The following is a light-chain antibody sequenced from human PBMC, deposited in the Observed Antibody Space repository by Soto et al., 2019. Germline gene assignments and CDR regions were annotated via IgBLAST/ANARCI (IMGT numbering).Light chain of an antibody. V-gene: IGLV3-21*02. J-gene: IGLJ2*01. Sequence: SYELTQPPSVSVAPGQTARITCGGDSIEDKNVHWYQQKPGQAPVLVVYFDKDRPSGIPERFSGSNAGNTATLTISRVEAGDEADYSCQVWDSTTDHVVFGGGTKVTVL. CDR1: SIEDKN. CDR2: FDK. CDR3: QVWDSTTDHVV.